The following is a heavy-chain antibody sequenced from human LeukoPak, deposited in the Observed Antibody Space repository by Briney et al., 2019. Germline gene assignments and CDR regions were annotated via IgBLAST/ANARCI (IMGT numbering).Heavy chain of an antibody. J-gene: IGHJ6*03. V-gene: IGHV3-20*01. D-gene: IGHD6-6*01. CDR1: GCTFDDYG. Sequence: GGSLRLSCAASGCTFDDYGMSWVRQAPGKGLEWVSGINWNGGSTGYADSVKGRFTISRDNAKNSLYLQMNSLRAEDTALYHCARVSGAARNYYYYYMDVWGKGTTVTVSS. CDR2: INWNGGST. CDR3: ARVSGAARNYYYYYMDV.